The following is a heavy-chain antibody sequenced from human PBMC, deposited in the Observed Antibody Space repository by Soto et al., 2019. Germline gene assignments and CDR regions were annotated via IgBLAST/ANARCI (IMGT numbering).Heavy chain of an antibody. J-gene: IGHJ4*02. CDR2: IYWNDDK. CDR1: GFSLRTTGVG. V-gene: IGHV2-5*01. CDR3: AHTWGSPVDY. D-gene: IGHD3-16*01. Sequence: QITLKESGPTLVEPTQTLTLTCTYSGFSLRTTGVGVGWIRQPPGKALEWLGIIYWNDDKRYSPSLKNRFTLTSDISKSQVVLTLTNMDPVDTAPDYCAHTWGSPVDYWGQGTLVIVSS.